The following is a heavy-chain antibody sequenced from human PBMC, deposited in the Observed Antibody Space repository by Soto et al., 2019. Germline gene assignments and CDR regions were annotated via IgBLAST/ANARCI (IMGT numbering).Heavy chain of an antibody. D-gene: IGHD3-10*01. CDR3: ARVRAYMPNYGSGSYFRVYYYMDV. CDR1: GGTFSGYY. J-gene: IGHJ6*03. V-gene: IGHV4-34*01. Sequence: SETLSLTCAVYGGTFSGYYWSWIRQPPGKGLEWIGEINHSGSTNYNPSLKSRVTISVDTSKNQFSLKLSSVTAADTAVYYCARVRAYMPNYGSGSYFRVYYYMDVWGKGTTVTVSS. CDR2: INHSGST.